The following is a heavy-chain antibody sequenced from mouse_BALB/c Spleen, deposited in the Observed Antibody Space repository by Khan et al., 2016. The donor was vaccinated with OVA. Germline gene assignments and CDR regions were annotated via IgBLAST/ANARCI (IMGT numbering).Heavy chain of an antibody. CDR1: GYTFTDYC. CDR2: IYTGTGKP. CDR3: SREWAAWFPY. V-gene: IGHV1-84*01. Sequence: QIQLVQSGAELTKPGASVKLSCKASGYTFTDYCINWMRQTTGKGLKWIGGIYTGTGKPNYAEKFKGQSTLTVDTSSSTAYLQLNNLKTQDSAVYWCSREWAAWFPYWGQGTLVTVSA. J-gene: IGHJ3*01.